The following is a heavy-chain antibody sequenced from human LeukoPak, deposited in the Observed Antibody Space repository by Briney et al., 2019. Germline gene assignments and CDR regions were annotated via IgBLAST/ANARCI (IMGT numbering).Heavy chain of an antibody. CDR2: NKSDGKT. J-gene: IGHJ1*01. CDR1: RLTGSRSR. V-gene: IGHV3-74*01. Sequence: GWSLRVCCEASRLTGSRSRLHSARQARGQGLVSPSRNKSDGKTNYADSVKDRLAISRDNAKNTVSQQMDSLRAEDTGVYYCARAPSEVGGYYPKYFRHWGQATLVTVSS. CDR3: ARAPSEVGGYYPKYFRH. D-gene: IGHD3-22*01.